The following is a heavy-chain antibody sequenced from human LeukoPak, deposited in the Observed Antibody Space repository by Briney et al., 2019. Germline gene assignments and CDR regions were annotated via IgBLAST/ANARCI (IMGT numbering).Heavy chain of an antibody. D-gene: IGHD1-7*01. Sequence: ASVKVSCKASGYTFTGYYMHWVRQAPGQGLEWMGRINPNSGGTNYAQKFQGRATMTRDTSISTAYMELSRLRSDDTAVYYCARDRGWNSGGVDYWGQGTLVTVSS. CDR3: ARDRGWNSGGVDY. J-gene: IGHJ4*02. CDR1: GYTFTGYY. CDR2: INPNSGGT. V-gene: IGHV1-2*06.